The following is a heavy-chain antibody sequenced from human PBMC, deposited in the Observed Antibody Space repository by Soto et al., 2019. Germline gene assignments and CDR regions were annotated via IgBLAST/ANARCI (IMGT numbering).Heavy chain of an antibody. Sequence: ASVTVSCKASGYTFTGYFMHWVRQAPGQGLEWMGWINPNSGATKYAQKFQGRVTLSRDTSISTAYMEVSGWRSDDTAGYYCARGGGTILAPLPWGQGTLVTVSS. CDR1: GYTFTGYF. CDR3: ARGGGTILAPLP. D-gene: IGHD3-3*01. CDR2: INPNSGAT. J-gene: IGHJ5*02. V-gene: IGHV1-2*02.